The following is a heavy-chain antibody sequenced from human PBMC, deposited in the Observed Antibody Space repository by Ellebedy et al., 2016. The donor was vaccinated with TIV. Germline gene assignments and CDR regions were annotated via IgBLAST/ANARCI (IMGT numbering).Heavy chain of an antibody. CDR2: INSDGSST. Sequence: GGSLRLSXAASGFTFSSYWMHWVRQAPGKGLVWVSRINSDGSSTSYADSVKGRFTISRDNAKNTLYLQMNSLRAEDTAVYYCARSGVGATTYYWGQGTLVTVSS. D-gene: IGHD1-26*01. J-gene: IGHJ4*02. CDR3: ARSGVGATTYY. V-gene: IGHV3-74*01. CDR1: GFTFSSYW.